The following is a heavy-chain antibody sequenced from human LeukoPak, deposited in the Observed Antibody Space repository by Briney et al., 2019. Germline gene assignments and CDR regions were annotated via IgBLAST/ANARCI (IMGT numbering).Heavy chain of an antibody. CDR1: RGSITAYS. V-gene: IGHV4-59*01. D-gene: IGHD3-3*01. CDR2: VSYTGST. J-gene: IGHJ5*01. CDR3: AREGTGEYDFWSGYPTRAFDS. Sequence: PSETLSLTCTVSRGSITAYSWTWIRQSPGEGLEWIGGVSYTGSTDYNPSLKSRVTISVDTSQNQFSLKLRSVTAADTAMYFCAREGTGEYDFWSGYPTRAFDSWGRGTLVTVSS.